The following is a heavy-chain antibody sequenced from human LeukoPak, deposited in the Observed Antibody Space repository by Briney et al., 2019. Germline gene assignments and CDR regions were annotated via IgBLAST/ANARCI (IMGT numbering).Heavy chain of an antibody. D-gene: IGHD5-12*01. CDR2: IYYSGNT. CDR3: ARGINDYSGYDY. V-gene: IGHV3-66*01. J-gene: IGHJ4*02. CDR1: GFIVSGNY. Sequence: GGSLRLSCAASGFIVSGNYISWVRQAPGKGLEWVSVIYYSGNTYYADSVRGRFTISTDDFKNTLYLQMNSLRAEDTAVYYCARGINDYSGYDYWGQGTLVTVSS.